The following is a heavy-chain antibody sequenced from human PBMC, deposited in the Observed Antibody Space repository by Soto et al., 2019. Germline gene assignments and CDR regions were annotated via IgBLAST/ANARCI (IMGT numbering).Heavy chain of an antibody. D-gene: IGHD1-26*01. V-gene: IGHV3-74*01. CDR1: GFTFSYYW. Sequence: EVQLVESGGGLVQPGESLRLSCAASGFTFSYYWMHWVRQAPGKGLVWVSRIHSDGSSTTYADSVKGRFTISRDNARNTVYLQMNCLRVEDTAVYYCARGDRGAFDLWGQGTVVTVSS. J-gene: IGHJ3*01. CDR2: IHSDGSST. CDR3: ARGDRGAFDL.